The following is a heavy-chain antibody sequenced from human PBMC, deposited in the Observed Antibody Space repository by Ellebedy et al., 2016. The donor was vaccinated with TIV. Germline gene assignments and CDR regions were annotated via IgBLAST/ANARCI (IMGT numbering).Heavy chain of an antibody. CDR3: ARGRSHAFDI. CDR2: IKEDGSEK. J-gene: IGHJ3*02. V-gene: IGHV3-7*02. Sequence: GESLKISXAASGFTFSGYWISWVRQAPGKGLEWVANIKEDGSEKYYVDSVKGRFTISRDNAKNSLYLQMNSLRAEDTAVYYCARGRSHAFDIWGQGTMVTVSS. CDR1: GFTFSGYW.